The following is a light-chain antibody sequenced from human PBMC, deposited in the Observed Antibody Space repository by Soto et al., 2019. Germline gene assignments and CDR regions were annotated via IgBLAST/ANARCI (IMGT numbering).Light chain of an antibody. CDR1: QNINIY. J-gene: IGKJ1*01. V-gene: IGKV1-39*01. CDR3: QQTYTTPVT. Sequence: DIQMTQSPSSLSASVGDSVTITCRASQNINIYLSWSQQKPGKAPKLLIYTASNLQSGVPSRFSGSGSGTDFPLTLSSLQPEDFATYYCQQTYTTPVTFGQGTKVEVK. CDR2: TAS.